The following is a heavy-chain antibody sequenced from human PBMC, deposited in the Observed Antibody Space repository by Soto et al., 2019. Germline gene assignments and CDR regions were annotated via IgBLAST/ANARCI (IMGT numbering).Heavy chain of an antibody. J-gene: IGHJ6*02. CDR1: GFTFSSYA. CDR3: AGIAISIAVAGTGDGGMDD. Sequence: GGSLRLSCAASGFTFSSYAMSWVRQAPGKGLEWVSAISGSGGSTYYADPVKGRFTIARDNSKSTLYLQMNSLRAEGTAVYDWAGIAISIAVAGTGDGGMDDWGQGTRVTVSS. V-gene: IGHV3-23*01. CDR2: ISGSGGST. D-gene: IGHD6-19*01.